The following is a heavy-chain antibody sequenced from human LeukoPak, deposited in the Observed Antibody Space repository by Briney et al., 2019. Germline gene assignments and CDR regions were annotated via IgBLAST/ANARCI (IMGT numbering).Heavy chain of an antibody. CDR2: ISYDGSNK. J-gene: IGHJ4*02. CDR3: ARDKYDSSGYDY. D-gene: IGHD3-22*01. Sequence: GGSLRLSCAASGFTFSSYAMHWVRQGPGKGLEWVAVISYDGSNKYYADSVKGRFTISRDNSKNTLYLQINSLRAEDTAVYYCARDKYDSSGYDYWGQGTLVTVSS. V-gene: IGHV3-30*01. CDR1: GFTFSSYA.